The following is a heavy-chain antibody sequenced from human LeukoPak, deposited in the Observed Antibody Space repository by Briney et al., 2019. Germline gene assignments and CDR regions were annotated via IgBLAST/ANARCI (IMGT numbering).Heavy chain of an antibody. D-gene: IGHD3-22*01. CDR1: GYSIGSGYY. CDR2: IYFSGSI. J-gene: IGHJ4*02. V-gene: IGHV4-38-2*01. CDR3: ARHRLYDSTGYYYDFDY. Sequence: SSETLSLTCAVSGYSIGSGYYWGWIRQPPGKGLEWVGSIYFSGSIYYNPSLKSRVTISLDTSKNQFSLKLSSVTAADTAVYYCARHRLYDSTGYYYDFDYWGQGTLVTVSS.